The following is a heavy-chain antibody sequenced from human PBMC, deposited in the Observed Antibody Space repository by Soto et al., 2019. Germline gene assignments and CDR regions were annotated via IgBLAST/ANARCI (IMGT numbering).Heavy chain of an antibody. CDR3: ASLRGSSSSANYYYYGMDV. V-gene: IGHV5-10-1*01. D-gene: IGHD6-6*01. J-gene: IGHJ6*02. Sequence: GESLKISCKGSGYSFTSYWISWVRQMPGKGLEWMGRIDPSDSYTNYSPSFQGHVTISADKSISTAYLQWSSLKASDTAMYYCASLRGSSSSANYYYYGMDVWGQGTTVTVSS. CDR2: IDPSDSYT. CDR1: GYSFTSYW.